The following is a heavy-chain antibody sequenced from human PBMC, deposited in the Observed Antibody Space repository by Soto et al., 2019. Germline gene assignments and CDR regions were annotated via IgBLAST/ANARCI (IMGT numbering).Heavy chain of an antibody. J-gene: IGHJ5*02. D-gene: IGHD6-13*01. V-gene: IGHV1-69*13. CDR3: ARERSNSSSWYNWFDP. CDR2: IIPIFGTA. Sequence: GASVKVSCKASGGTFSSYAISWVRQAPGQGLEWMGGIIPIFGTANYVQKFQGRVTITADESTSTAYMELSSLRSEDTAVYYCARERSNSSSWYNWFDPWGQGTLVTVSS. CDR1: GGTFSSYA.